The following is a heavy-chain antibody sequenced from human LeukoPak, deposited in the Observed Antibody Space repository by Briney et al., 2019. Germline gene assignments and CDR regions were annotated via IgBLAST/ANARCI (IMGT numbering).Heavy chain of an antibody. Sequence: GASVTVSCKASGYTFNNYNIHWLRPAPGQGRAWMGIVNPGGDSTNYAQDFQGRLTLTGDTSTSTVYMELSSLRSEDTAVYYCARVRDGYNDAYDIWGQGTMVTVTS. CDR1: GYTFNNYN. CDR2: VNPGGDST. J-gene: IGHJ3*02. V-gene: IGHV1-46*02. CDR3: ARVRDGYNDAYDI. D-gene: IGHD5-24*01.